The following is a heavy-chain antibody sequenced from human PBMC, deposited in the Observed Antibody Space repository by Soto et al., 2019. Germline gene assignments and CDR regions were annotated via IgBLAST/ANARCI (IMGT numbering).Heavy chain of an antibody. CDR3: ASSGGRLRWFDP. CDR1: GGSISSYY. CDR2: IYYSGST. V-gene: IGHV4-59*08. Sequence: PSETLSLTCTVSGGSISSYYWSWIRQPPGKGLEWIGYIYYSGSTNYNPSLKSRVTISVDTSKNQFSLKLSSVTAADTAVYYCASSGGRLRWFDPWGQGTRVTVSS. D-gene: IGHD4-17*01. J-gene: IGHJ5*02.